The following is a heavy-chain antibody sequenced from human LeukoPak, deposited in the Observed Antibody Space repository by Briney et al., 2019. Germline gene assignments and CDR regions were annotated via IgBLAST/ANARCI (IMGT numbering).Heavy chain of an antibody. CDR1: GNSFTKYW. CDR3: ARAYSGYNSFDY. Sequence: GESLRISCKGFGNSFTKYWINWVRQMPGKGLEWMGRIDPSDSQTNYSLSFQGHVTLSADKSITTAYLQWSSLKASDTGIYYCARAYSGYNSFDYWGQGTLVTVSS. J-gene: IGHJ4*02. D-gene: IGHD5-12*01. V-gene: IGHV5-10-1*01. CDR2: IDPSDSQT.